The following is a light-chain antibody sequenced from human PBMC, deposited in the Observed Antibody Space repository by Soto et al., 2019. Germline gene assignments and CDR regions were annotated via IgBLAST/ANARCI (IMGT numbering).Light chain of an antibody. Sequence: QSVLTQPRSVSGSPGQSVTISCTGTSSDVGGYNYVSWYQQHPGKAPKLMIYDVSKRPSGVPDRFSGSKSGNTASLTIAGLQAEEEDDYYWCSYAGSYTQVFGTGTKLTVL. V-gene: IGLV2-11*01. CDR1: SSDVGGYNY. CDR3: CSYAGSYTQV. CDR2: DVS. J-gene: IGLJ1*01.